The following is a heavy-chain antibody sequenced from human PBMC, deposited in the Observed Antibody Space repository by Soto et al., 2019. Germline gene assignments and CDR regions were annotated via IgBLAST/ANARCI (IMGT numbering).Heavy chain of an antibody. CDR2: IYWDDDK. J-gene: IGHJ4*02. CDR3: AHSLADSNDGAYGPINSFDY. V-gene: IGHV2-5*02. D-gene: IGHD1-1*01. Sequence: QITLKESGPTLVKPTQTLTLTCTFSGFSLSTSGVGVGWIRQPPGKALEWLALIYWDDDKRYSPSLKSRLTITKDPSKNQVVLTMTNIDPVDTATYYCAHSLADSNDGAYGPINSFDYWGQGNLVTVSS. CDR1: GFSLSTSGVG.